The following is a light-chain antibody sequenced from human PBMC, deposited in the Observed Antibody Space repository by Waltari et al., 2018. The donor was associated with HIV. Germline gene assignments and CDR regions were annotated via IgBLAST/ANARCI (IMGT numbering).Light chain of an antibody. J-gene: IGLJ2*01. V-gene: IGLV1-44*01. CDR3: ASWDDSLNGPV. CDR2: GKN. Sequence: QSVLTQPPSTSGTPGQRVTISCSGSSATIGRNTVIWFQPLPGMAPKVLIYGKNQRPSGVPDRFSGSKSGTSASLAIGGLQSEDEADYYCASWDDSLNGPVFGGGTTLTVL. CDR1: SATIGRNT.